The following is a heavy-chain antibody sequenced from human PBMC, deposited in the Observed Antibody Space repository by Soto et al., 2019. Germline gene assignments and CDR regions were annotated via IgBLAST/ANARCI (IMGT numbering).Heavy chain of an antibody. D-gene: IGHD6-6*01. CDR1: GGSVSSGSFY. Sequence: PSETLSLTCTVSGGSVSSGSFYWSWIRQPPGKGLEWIGFIYNNRSFNYNPSLKSRVTISVDTSKHQFSLKLSSVTAADTAVYYCARVPLGCSSSHYFDFWGQGALVTVSS. J-gene: IGHJ4*02. V-gene: IGHV4-61*01. CDR2: IYNNRSF. CDR3: ARVPLGCSSSHYFDF.